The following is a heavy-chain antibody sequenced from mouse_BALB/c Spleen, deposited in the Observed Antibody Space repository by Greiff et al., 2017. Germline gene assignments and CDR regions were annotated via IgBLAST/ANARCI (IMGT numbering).Heavy chain of an antibody. J-gene: IGHJ3*01. CDR1: GFTFSSYT. V-gene: IGHV5-12-2*01. CDR3: ARDYYGSSYAY. D-gene: IGHD1-1*01. Sequence: EVQLVESGGGLVQPGGSLKLSCAASGFTFSSYTMSWVRQTPEKRLEWVAYISNGGGSTYYPDTVKGRFTISRDNAKNTLYLQMSSLKSEDTAMYYCARDYYGSSYAYWGQGTLVTVSA. CDR2: ISNGGGST.